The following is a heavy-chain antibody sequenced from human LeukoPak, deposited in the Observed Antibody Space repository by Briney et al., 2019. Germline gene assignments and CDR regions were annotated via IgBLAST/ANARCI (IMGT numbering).Heavy chain of an antibody. V-gene: IGHV4-38-2*01. J-gene: IGHJ3*02. CDR3: ARAGITIFGVVKLGAFDI. CDR1: GYSISSGYY. D-gene: IGHD3-3*01. CDR2: IYHSGST. Sequence: PSETLSLTCAVSGYSISSGYYWGWIRQPPGKGLEGIWRIYHSGSTYYNPSLKSRVNISEDTSKNHYYMKLSSVTAADTAVYYCARAGITIFGVVKLGAFDIWGQGTMVTVSS.